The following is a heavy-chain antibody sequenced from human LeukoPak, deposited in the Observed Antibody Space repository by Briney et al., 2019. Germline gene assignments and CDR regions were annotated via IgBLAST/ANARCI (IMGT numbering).Heavy chain of an antibody. D-gene: IGHD2-8*01. CDR3: TAEKNGSPHY. CDR1: RGSISSSTYY. V-gene: IGHV4-39*07. CDR2: IYYTGST. J-gene: IGHJ4*02. Sequence: SETLSLTCTVSRGSISSSTYYWSWVRQPPGKGLEWIASIYYTGSTYYNPSLKSRVTISLDMSRNEFSLTMSSVTAADTAVYFCTAEKNGSPHYWGQGTQVTVSS.